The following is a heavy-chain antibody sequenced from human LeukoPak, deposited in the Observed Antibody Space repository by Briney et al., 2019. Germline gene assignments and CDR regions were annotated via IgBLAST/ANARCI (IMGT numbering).Heavy chain of an antibody. CDR1: GYTFTSYG. Sequence: RASVKVSCKASGYTFTSYGISWVRQAPGQGLEWMGWISAYNGNTNYAQKLQGRVTMTTDTSTSTAYMELRSLRSDDTAVYYCARDEERGAYYYDSSGYSRGDYWGQGTLVTVSS. J-gene: IGHJ4*02. D-gene: IGHD3-22*01. CDR2: ISAYNGNT. CDR3: ARDEERGAYYYDSSGYSRGDY. V-gene: IGHV1-18*01.